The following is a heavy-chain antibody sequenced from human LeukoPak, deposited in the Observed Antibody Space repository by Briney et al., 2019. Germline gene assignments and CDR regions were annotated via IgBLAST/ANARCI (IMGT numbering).Heavy chain of an antibody. V-gene: IGHV1-69*13. CDR2: IIPFFGTA. D-gene: IGHD6-19*01. CDR1: GGTFSSYV. Sequence: GASVKVSCKASGGTFSSYVINWVRQAPGQGLEWMRGIIPFFGTANYAQKFQGRVTITADESTSTAYMELSSLRSEDTAVYYCARAPYSSGGSTNYYYYYYMDVWGKGTTVTVSS. J-gene: IGHJ6*03. CDR3: ARAPYSSGGSTNYYYYYYMDV.